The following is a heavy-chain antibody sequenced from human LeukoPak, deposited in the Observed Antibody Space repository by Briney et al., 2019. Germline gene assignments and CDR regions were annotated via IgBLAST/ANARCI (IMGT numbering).Heavy chain of an antibody. J-gene: IGHJ4*02. CDR1: GGSISSSTYY. D-gene: IGHD4-11*01. V-gene: IGHV4-39*01. CDR2: IYYRGNT. Sequence: PSETLSLTCTVSGGSISSSTYYWGWIRQPPGKGLEWIGSIYYRGNTYYNPSLKSRVTISVDMSKNQFSLKLSSVTAADTAVYYCARSSVQFTFDFWGQGTLVTVS. CDR3: ARSSVQFTFDF.